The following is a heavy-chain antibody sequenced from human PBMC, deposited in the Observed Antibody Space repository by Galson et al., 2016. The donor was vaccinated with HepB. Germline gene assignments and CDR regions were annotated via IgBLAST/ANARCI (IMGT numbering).Heavy chain of an antibody. D-gene: IGHD3-10*01. J-gene: IGHJ4*02. Sequence: SETLSLTCSVSGASVNTVSYFWSWIRQPPGQGLEWVGYVYYSGSTNYNPSLKSRVTISLDTSKNQFSLKLSAVTAADTALYYCTRTGGFFRRRYTKFDYWSRGTLVTVSS. CDR2: VYYSGST. V-gene: IGHV4-61*01. CDR1: GASVNTVSYF. CDR3: TRTGGFFRRRYTKFDY.